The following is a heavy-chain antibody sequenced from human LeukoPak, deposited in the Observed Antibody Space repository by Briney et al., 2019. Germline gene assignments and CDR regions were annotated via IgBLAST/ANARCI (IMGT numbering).Heavy chain of an antibody. V-gene: IGHV3-21*01. D-gene: IGHD3-16*02. CDR3: ASDGSYDYVWGSYRHNWFDP. J-gene: IGHJ5*02. CDR1: GFTFSSYS. Sequence: VGSLRLSCAASGFTFSSYSMNWVRQAPGKGLEWVSSVSSSSRDIYYADSVKGRFPISRDNAKNSLYLQMNNLRAEDTAVYYCASDGSYDYVWGSYRHNWFDPWGQGTLVTVSS. CDR2: VSSSSRDI.